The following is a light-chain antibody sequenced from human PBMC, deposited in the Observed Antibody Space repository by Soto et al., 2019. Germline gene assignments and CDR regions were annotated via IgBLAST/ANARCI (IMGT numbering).Light chain of an antibody. CDR2: GAS. J-gene: IGKJ1*01. CDR1: QSVDIN. Sequence: EIVLTQSPATLSVSPGEXVTLSCRASQSVDINLAWYQQKPGQAPRLLIYGASTRATDMSGTFSGRGSGTEFTLTISNVRPEDFAVYYCQQYRSWPRTFGQGTKVDIK. CDR3: QQYRSWPRT. V-gene: IGKV3-15*01.